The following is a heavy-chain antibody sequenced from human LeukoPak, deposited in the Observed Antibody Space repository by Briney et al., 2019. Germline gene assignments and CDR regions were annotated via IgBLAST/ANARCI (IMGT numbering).Heavy chain of an antibody. CDR1: GFTFSSYS. CDR2: IQYDGGNK. CDR3: AGLWGWLQYKGAFDI. Sequence: TGGSLRLSCAASGFTFSSYSMNWVRQAPGKGLEWVAFIQYDGGNKYYADSVKGRFTISRDNAKKLLYLQMNSLRAEDTAVYYCAGLWGWLQYKGAFDIWGQGTMVTVSS. D-gene: IGHD5-24*01. V-gene: IGHV3-30*02. J-gene: IGHJ3*02.